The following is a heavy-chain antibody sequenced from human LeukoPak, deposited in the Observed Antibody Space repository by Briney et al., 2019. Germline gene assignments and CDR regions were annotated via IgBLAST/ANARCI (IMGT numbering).Heavy chain of an antibody. CDR2: ISSGGDTI. Sequence: GGSLRLSCAASGFTFSSSAINWVRQAPGKGLEWVSAISSGGDTIFYADSVKGRFTISRDNFKNTLYLQMNSLRAEDTAVYYCAKTDITTGPFDYWGQGTLVTVSS. CDR1: GFTFSSSA. D-gene: IGHD1-20*01. J-gene: IGHJ4*02. CDR3: AKTDITTGPFDY. V-gene: IGHV3-23*01.